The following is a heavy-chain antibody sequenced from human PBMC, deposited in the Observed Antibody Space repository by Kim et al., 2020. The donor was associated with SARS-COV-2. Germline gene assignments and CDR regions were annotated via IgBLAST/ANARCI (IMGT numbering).Heavy chain of an antibody. CDR2: INTNTGNP. CDR1: GYTFASYA. D-gene: IGHD6-13*01. J-gene: IGHJ6*03. V-gene: IGHV7-4-1*02. Sequence: ASVKVSCKASGYTFASYAMNWVRQAPGQGLEWMGWINTNTGNPTYAQGFTGRFVFSLDTSVSTAYLQISSLKAEDTAVYYCARGRIAAAGITRYYYYMDVWGKGTTVTVSS. CDR3: ARGRIAAAGITRYYYYMDV.